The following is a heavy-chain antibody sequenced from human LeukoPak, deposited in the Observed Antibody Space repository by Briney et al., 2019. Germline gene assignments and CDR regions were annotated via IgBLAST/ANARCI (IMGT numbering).Heavy chain of an antibody. J-gene: IGHJ6*02. CDR3: ARSYYYDSSGYYFPFYYYYYGMDV. V-gene: IGHV4-34*01. CDR2: INHSGST. CDR1: GASFSGYY. Sequence: SETLSLTCAVYGASFSGYYWSWLRQPPGKGLEWIGEINHSGSTNYNPSLKSRVTISVDTSKNQFSLKLSSVTAADTAVYYCARSYYYDSSGYYFPFYYYYYGMDVWGQGTTVTVSS. D-gene: IGHD3-22*01.